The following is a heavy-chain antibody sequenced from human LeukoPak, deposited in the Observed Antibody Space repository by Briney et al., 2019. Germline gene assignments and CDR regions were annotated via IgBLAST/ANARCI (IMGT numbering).Heavy chain of an antibody. CDR2: INPNSGGT. CDR3: ARVLTSITARLDFDY. CDR1: GYTFTGYY. Sequence: GASVKVSCKASGYTFTGYYMHWVRQAPGQGLEWMGWINPNSGGTNYAQKFQGRVTMTRDTSIATACMELSRLRSDDTAVYYCARVLTSITARLDFDYWGQGTLVTVSS. J-gene: IGHJ4*02. D-gene: IGHD6-6*01. V-gene: IGHV1-2*02.